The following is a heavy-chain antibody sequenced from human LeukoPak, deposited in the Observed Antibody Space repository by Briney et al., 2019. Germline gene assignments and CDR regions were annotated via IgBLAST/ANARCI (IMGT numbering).Heavy chain of an antibody. CDR2: ISSSSSYI. D-gene: IGHD6-13*01. CDR1: GITLNNYG. Sequence: GGSPRLSCAVSGITLNNYGMTWVRQAPGKGLEWVSSISSSSSYIYYADSVKGRFTISRDNAKNSLYLQMNSLRAEDTAVYYCARGAASFDYWGQGTLVTVSS. J-gene: IGHJ4*02. V-gene: IGHV3-21*01. CDR3: ARGAASFDY.